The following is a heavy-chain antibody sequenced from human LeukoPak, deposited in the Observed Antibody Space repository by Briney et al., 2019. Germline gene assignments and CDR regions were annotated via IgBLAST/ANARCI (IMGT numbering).Heavy chain of an antibody. V-gene: IGHV1-69*05. J-gene: IGHJ5*02. CDR3: AREQRITIFGVVIGGTWFDP. D-gene: IGHD3-3*01. CDR1: GGTFSSYA. Sequence: GASVKVSCKASGGTFSSYAISWVRQAPGQGLEWMGGIIPIFGTANYAQKFQGRVTITTDESTSTAYMELSSLRSEDTAVYYCAREQRITIFGVVIGGTWFDPWGQGTLVTVSS. CDR2: IIPIFGTA.